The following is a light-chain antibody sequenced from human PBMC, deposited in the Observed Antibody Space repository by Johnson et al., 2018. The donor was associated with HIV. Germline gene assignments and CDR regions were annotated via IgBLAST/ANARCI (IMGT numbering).Light chain of an antibody. CDR1: SSNIGNNY. CDR2: DNN. CDR3: GTWDSSLRVGF. V-gene: IGLV1-51*01. J-gene: IGLJ1*01. Sequence: QSVLTQPPSVSAAPGQKVTISCSGSSSNIGNNYVSWYQQLPGRAPKLLIYDNNKRPSGIPDRFSGSQSGPSATLGITALQTGDEADYYCGTWDSSLRVGFFGTGTKVTVL.